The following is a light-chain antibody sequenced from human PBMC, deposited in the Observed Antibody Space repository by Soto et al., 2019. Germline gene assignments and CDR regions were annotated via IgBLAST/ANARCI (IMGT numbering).Light chain of an antibody. CDR1: QAISSS. J-gene: IGKJ2*01. V-gene: IGKV1-9*01. CDR3: QQLISYPYT. Sequence: IQLTQSPSTLSASVGDRVTIACRASQAISSSLAWFQGKPGKAPKLLIYAASTLQSGVPSRFSGTGSGTEFILTISSLQPADFAIYYCQQLISYPYTFGQGTKLEIK. CDR2: AAS.